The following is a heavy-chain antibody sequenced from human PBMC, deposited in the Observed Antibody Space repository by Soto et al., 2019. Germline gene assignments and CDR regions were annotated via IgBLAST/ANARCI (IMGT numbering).Heavy chain of an antibody. D-gene: IGHD1-1*01. CDR2: INQDGSMK. CDR1: GFIFSNYW. Sequence: EVQLVESGGALVQPGGSLRLSCAASGFIFSNYWMSWVRQAPGKGLEWVANINQDGSMKNYVDSVRGRFTISRDNAQNSLYLQMYSLRAEDTGLYYCAKDPAYNTFDYWGQGALVSVSS. J-gene: IGHJ4*02. V-gene: IGHV3-7*01. CDR3: AKDPAYNTFDY.